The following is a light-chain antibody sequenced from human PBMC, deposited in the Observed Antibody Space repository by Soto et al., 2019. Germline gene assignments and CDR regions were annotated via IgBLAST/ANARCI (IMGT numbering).Light chain of an antibody. V-gene: IGLV2-14*01. CDR2: EVT. CDR3: SSYTSSSTRV. CDR1: SRDVGGYNY. Sequence: IIRTRSSRDVGGYNYVSWYQQHPGKAPQLIIYEVTNRPSGVSNRFSGSKSGNTASLTISGLQAEDEADYYCSSYTSSSTRVFGTGT. J-gene: IGLJ1*01.